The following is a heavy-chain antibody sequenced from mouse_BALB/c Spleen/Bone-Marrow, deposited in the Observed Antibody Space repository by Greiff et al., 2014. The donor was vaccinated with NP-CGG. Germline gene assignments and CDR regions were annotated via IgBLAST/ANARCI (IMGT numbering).Heavy chain of an antibody. CDR1: GFTFSGYA. V-gene: IGHV5-9-1*01. CDR2: ISSGGSYI. CDR3: ARPDPWFAY. Sequence: EVMLVESGGGLVKPGGSLKLSYAASGFTFSGYAMSWVRQSPEKRLEWVATISSGGSYIHYPDSVKGRFTISRDNAKNTLYLQMSSLRSEDTAIYYCARPDPWFAYWGQGTLVTVSA. J-gene: IGHJ3*01.